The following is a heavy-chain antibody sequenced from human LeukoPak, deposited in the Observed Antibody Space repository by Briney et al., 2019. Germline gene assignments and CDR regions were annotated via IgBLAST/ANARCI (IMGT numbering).Heavy chain of an antibody. V-gene: IGHV4-59*01. J-gene: IGHJ5*02. CDR3: ARDSQQRGYDNNWFDP. CDR2: IYYSGST. Sequence: SGTLSLTCTVSGGSISSYYWSWIRQPPGKGLEWIGYIYYSGSTNYNPSLKSRVTISVDTSKNQFSLKLSSVTAADTAVYYCARDSQQRGYDNNWFDPWGQGTLVTVSS. D-gene: IGHD5-12*01. CDR1: GGSISSYY.